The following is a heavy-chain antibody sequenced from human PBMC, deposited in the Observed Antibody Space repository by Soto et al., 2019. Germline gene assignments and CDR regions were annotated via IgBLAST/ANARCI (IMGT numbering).Heavy chain of an antibody. D-gene: IGHD3-10*01. Sequence: ASGFTFSSHGVIWIIKNTGKGLEWVSVITGSGGNSKYADSVRGRFTISRDNSKSTLYLQMSSLRADDSAVYYCASGSREHSPGNRIFGFWGRGTFVTVSS. CDR2: ITGSGGNS. J-gene: IGHJ4*02. CDR1: GFTFSSHG. V-gene: IGHV3-23*01. CDR3: ASGSREHSPGNRIFGF.